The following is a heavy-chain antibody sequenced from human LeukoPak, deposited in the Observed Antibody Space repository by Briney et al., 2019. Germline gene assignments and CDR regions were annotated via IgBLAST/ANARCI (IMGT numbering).Heavy chain of an antibody. V-gene: IGHV3-30*18. CDR2: ISYDGSNK. Sequence: GGSLRLSCAASGFTFSSYGMHWVRQAPGKGLEWVAVISYDGSNKYYADSVKGRFTISRDNSKNTLYLQMNSLRAEDTAVYYCAKDASPEMATIGWWGQGTLVTVSS. CDR1: GFTFSSYG. D-gene: IGHD5-24*01. J-gene: IGHJ4*02. CDR3: AKDASPEMATIGW.